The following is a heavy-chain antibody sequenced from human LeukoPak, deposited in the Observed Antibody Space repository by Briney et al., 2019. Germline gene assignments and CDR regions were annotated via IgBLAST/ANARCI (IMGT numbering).Heavy chain of an antibody. CDR2: IAYSGST. CDR3: AREYCGGDCYFDL. J-gene: IGHJ4*02. D-gene: IGHD2-21*02. CDR1: GGSISSGAYY. Sequence: SETLSLTCTVSGGSISSGAYYWSWIRQHPGKGLEWIGYIAYSGSTYYNPSLESRFSISIDAFNNKFSLDVTSVTAADTAVYYCAREYCGGDCYFDLWGQGALVTVSS. V-gene: IGHV4-31*03.